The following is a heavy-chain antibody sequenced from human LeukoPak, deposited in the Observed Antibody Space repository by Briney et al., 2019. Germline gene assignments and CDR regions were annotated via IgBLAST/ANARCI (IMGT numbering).Heavy chain of an antibody. J-gene: IGHJ4*02. CDR2: INSDGSST. V-gene: IGHV3-74*01. CDR1: GFTFSSYW. D-gene: IGHD6-19*01. CDR3: ARVFSGWYFYFDN. Sequence: EGSLRLSCAASGFTFSSYWMHWVRQAPGKGLVWVSRINSDGSSTTYADSVKGRFTISRDNAKNTLYLQMNSLRAEDTGVYFCARVFSGWYFYFDNWGQGTLVTVSS.